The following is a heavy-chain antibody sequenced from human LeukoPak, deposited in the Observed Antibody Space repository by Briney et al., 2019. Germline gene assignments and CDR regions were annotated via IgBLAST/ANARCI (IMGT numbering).Heavy chain of an antibody. D-gene: IGHD1-26*01. CDR1: GFTFSSYW. V-gene: IGHV3-74*01. CDR2: INSDGSTA. J-gene: IGHJ4*02. Sequence: GGPLRLSCAASGFTFSSYWMHWVRQAPGKGLVWVSRINSDGSTASYADSVKGRFTISRDNAKNTLSLQMSSLRAEDTAVYYCVRGYSGSFLDYWGQGTLVTVSS. CDR3: VRGYSGSFLDY.